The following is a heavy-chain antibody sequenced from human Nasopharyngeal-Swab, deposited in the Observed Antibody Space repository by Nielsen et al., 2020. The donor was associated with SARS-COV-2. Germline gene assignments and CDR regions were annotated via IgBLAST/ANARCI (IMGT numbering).Heavy chain of an antibody. J-gene: IGHJ4*02. CDR2: INAGNGNT. D-gene: IGHD6-13*01. V-gene: IGHV1-3*01. CDR1: GYTFTSYA. Sequence: ASVKVSCKASGYTFTSYAMHWVRQTPGQRLEWMGWINAGNGNTKYSQKFQGRVTITRDTSASTAYIELSSLRSEDTAVYYCARVINGIAAAGLFDYWGQGTLVTVSS. CDR3: ARVINGIAAAGLFDY.